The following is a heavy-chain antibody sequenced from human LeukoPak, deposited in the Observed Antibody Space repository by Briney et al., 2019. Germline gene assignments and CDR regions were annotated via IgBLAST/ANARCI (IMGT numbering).Heavy chain of an antibody. D-gene: IGHD6-19*01. J-gene: IGHJ4*02. CDR2: ISGDGGST. CDR3: ATAQGIAVAGDDY. Sequence: GGSLRLSCAASGFTFDDYAMHWVRQAPGKGLEWVSLISGDGGSTYYADSVKGRFTISRDNSKNSLYPQMNSLRTEDTALYYCATAQGIAVAGDDYWGQGTLVTVSS. V-gene: IGHV3-43*02. CDR1: GFTFDDYA.